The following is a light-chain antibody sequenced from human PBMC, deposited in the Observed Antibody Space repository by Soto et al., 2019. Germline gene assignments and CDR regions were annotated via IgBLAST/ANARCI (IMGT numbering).Light chain of an antibody. V-gene: IGKV2-28*01. CDR3: MQALQTLPT. CDR2: LGS. J-gene: IGKJ1*01. Sequence: DIVMTQSPLSLPVTPGEPASISCRSSLSLLHSNGYNYLDWYLQKPGQSPQLLIYLGSNRSSGVPDRFSGSGSGTDFTLKISRVEAGDVGVYYCMQALQTLPTFGQGTKVEIK. CDR1: LSLLHSNGYNY.